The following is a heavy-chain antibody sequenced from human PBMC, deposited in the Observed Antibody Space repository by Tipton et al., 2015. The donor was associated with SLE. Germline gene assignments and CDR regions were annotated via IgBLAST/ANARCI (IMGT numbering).Heavy chain of an antibody. J-gene: IGHJ4*02. V-gene: IGHV4-59*01. CDR2: IYYSGIT. Sequence: TLSLTCTVSGGSISTYYWNWIRQPPGKGLEWVGYIYYSGITYYNPSLKSRVSISVDTTKNQFSLRLTSVTAADTAVYYCARRDCGGDCYYGHWGQGTQVTVSS. CDR1: GGSISTYY. CDR3: ARRDCGGDCYYGH. D-gene: IGHD2-21*01.